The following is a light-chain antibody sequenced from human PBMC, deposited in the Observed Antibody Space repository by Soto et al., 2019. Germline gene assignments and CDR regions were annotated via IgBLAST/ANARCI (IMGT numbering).Light chain of an antibody. J-gene: IGKJ4*01. Sequence: DIQMTQSPSSLSASVGARVTITCRASQSITYYLNWYQQKPGKAPKLLIYAASSLQSGVPSRFSGSGSGTDFTLTISSLQPEDFATYYGQQSYSTPPTFGGGTKVEIK. V-gene: IGKV1-39*01. CDR1: QSITYY. CDR2: AAS. CDR3: QQSYSTPPT.